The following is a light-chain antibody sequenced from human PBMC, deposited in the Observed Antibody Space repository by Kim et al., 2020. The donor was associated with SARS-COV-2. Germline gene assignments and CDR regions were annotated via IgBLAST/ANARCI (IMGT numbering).Light chain of an antibody. J-gene: IGKJ2*01. CDR3: QQYTNWPPMYT. Sequence: CPGRRATLTCRASQGVSSSLAWYQQTPGQAPRLLIYGASTRATGIPARFSGSGSGTEFTLTISSLQSEDFAVYYCQQYTNWPPMYTFGQGTKLEI. V-gene: IGKV3-15*01. CDR2: GAS. CDR1: QGVSSS.